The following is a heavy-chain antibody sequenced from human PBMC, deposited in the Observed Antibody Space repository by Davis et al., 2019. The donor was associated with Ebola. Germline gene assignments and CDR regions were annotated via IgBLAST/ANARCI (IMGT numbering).Heavy chain of an antibody. CDR1: GFTFSSYG. V-gene: IGHV3-48*02. CDR3: ARGRYSSSSVYFDY. J-gene: IGHJ4*02. CDR2: ISSSGSTI. D-gene: IGHD6-6*01. Sequence: GESLKISCAASGFTFSSYGMNWVRQAPGKGPEWVSYISSSGSTIYYADSVKGRFTISRDNAKNSLYLQMNSLRDEDTAVYYCARGRYSSSSVYFDYWGQGTLVTVSS.